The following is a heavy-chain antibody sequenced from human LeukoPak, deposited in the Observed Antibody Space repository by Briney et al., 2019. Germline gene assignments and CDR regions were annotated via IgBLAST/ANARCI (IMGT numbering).Heavy chain of an antibody. CDR3: ARAKLNLDC. D-gene: IGHD1-14*01. CDR2: ITSSGTYI. V-gene: IGHV3-21*01. J-gene: IGHJ4*02. CDR1: GFTFNNYN. Sequence: GGSLPLSCAASGFTFNNYNMNWVRQAPGRALEWVSSITSSGTYIFYADSGKGRFTISRDNAKNSVYLQMNSLRAEDAAVYYCARAKLNLDCWGQGTLVTVSS.